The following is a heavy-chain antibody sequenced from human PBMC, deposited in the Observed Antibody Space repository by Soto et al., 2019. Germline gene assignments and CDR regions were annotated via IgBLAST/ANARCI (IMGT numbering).Heavy chain of an antibody. J-gene: IGHJ4*02. D-gene: IGHD3-3*01. Sequence: EVQLLESGGGLVQPGGSLRLSCAASGFTFSSYAMRWVSQAPGKGLEWVSAITGSGDSTYYADSVKGRFTVSRDNSKNTLYLQMNSLRAEDTAVYYCAKVFVFTIREGFDYWGLGTLVTVSS. CDR2: ITGSGDST. CDR1: GFTFSSYA. CDR3: AKVFVFTIREGFDY. V-gene: IGHV3-23*01.